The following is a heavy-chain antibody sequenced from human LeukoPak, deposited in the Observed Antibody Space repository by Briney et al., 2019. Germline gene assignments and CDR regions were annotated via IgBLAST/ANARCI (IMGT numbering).Heavy chain of an antibody. Sequence: ASVKVSCKVSGYSLTELSIHWVRQAPGKGLEWMGGFDPGNGETIFTKNFQGRVTMTDDPSTDTAYMELSSLRSEDTAVYYCTGVTFYRLLDYWGQGTLVTVSS. CDR3: TGVTFYRLLDY. D-gene: IGHD2/OR15-2a*01. CDR2: FDPGNGET. CDR1: GYSLTELS. V-gene: IGHV1-24*01. J-gene: IGHJ4*02.